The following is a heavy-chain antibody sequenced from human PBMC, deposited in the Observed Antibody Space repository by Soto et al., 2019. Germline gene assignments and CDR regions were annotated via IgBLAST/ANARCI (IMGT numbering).Heavy chain of an antibody. V-gene: IGHV4-30-2*01. CDR1: GGSISSGGYS. CDR2: MYHSGST. Sequence: QLQLQESGSGLVKPSQTLSLTCAVSGGSISSGGYSWSWIRQPPGKGLEWIGYMYHSGSTYYNPSRKRRETISGDRSKNQFSLKLSSVTAADTAVYYWARGWGFSVVDWYFDLWGRGTLVTVSS. J-gene: IGHJ2*01. D-gene: IGHD2-2*01. CDR3: ARGWGFSVVDWYFDL.